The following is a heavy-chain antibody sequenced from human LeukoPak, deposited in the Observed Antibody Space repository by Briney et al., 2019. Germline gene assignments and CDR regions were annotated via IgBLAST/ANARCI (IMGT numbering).Heavy chain of an antibody. D-gene: IGHD3-3*01. CDR2: ISSSGSTI. V-gene: IGHV3-11*04. CDR3: ARDRPNFRSGYGNDAFDI. CDR1: GFTFSDYY. Sequence: GGSLRLSCAASGFTFSDYYMSWIRQAPGKGLEWVTYISSSGSTIYYADSVKGRFTISRDNAKNSLYLQMNSLRAEDTAVYYCARDRPNFRSGYGNDAFDIWGQRIMVTVSS. J-gene: IGHJ3*02.